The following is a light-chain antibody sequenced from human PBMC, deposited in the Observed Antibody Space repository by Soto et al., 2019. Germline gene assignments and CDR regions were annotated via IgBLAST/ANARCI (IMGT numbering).Light chain of an antibody. Sequence: QSALTQPASVSGSPGQSITISCTGTSSDVGSYNLVSWYQQHPGKAPKHIIYEGIKRPSGVSNRFSDSKSGNTASLTISGPQAEDEADNYCCSYAGADTLVFGGGTQLTVL. V-gene: IGLV2-23*01. CDR2: EGI. CDR1: SSDVGSYNL. J-gene: IGLJ2*01. CDR3: CSYAGADTLV.